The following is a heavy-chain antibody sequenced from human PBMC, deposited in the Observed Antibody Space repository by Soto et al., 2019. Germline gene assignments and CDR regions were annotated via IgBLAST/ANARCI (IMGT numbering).Heavy chain of an antibody. D-gene: IGHD3-22*01. CDR3: ASRFYYDWSP. CDR1: GASISGTYY. J-gene: IGHJ5*02. V-gene: IGHV4-39*01. Sequence: ETLSLTCTVSGASISGTYYWGWIRQPPGKGLEWIGTFFYGGGTFYNPSLQSRVTISVDTPKNHFSLRLTSVTAADTAVYYCASRFYYDWSPWGQGTLVTVSS. CDR2: FFYGGGT.